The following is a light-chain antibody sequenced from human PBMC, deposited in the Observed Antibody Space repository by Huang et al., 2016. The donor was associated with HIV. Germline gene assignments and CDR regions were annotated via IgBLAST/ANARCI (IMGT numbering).Light chain of an antibody. CDR1: QNIDNW. Sequence: DIQMTQSPSTLFASVGDTVTITCRASQNIDNWLSWYQQKPGKAPEARIYRASSLESGVPSRFSGGGSGTEFTLTISSLQPDDCATYYCQQYNTYSRTFGQGTKVEIK. J-gene: IGKJ1*01. V-gene: IGKV1-5*03. CDR2: RAS. CDR3: QQYNTYSRT.